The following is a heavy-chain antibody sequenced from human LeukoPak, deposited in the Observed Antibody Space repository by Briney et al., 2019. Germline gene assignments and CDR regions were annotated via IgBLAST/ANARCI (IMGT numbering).Heavy chain of an antibody. Sequence: GGSLRLSCAASGFTFDDYGMSWVRQAPGKGLEWVSGINWNGGSTGYADSVKGRFTISRDNAKNSLYLQMNSLRAEDTALYYCAKARAAAAHYGMDVWGQGTTVTVSS. CDR3: AKARAAAAHYGMDV. CDR1: GFTFDDYG. V-gene: IGHV3-20*04. J-gene: IGHJ6*02. CDR2: INWNGGST. D-gene: IGHD6-13*01.